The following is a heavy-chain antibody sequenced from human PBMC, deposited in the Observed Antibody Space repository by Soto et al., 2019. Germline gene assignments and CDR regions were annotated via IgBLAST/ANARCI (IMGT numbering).Heavy chain of an antibody. V-gene: IGHV3-23*01. CDR1: GFTFSTYA. CDR3: ARDEGPRTIVGEALSGYFDG. CDR2: ISGSGGST. J-gene: IGHJ4*02. Sequence: PGGSLRLSCAASGFTFSTYAMSWVRQAPGKGLEWVSAISGSGGSTYYADSVKGRFTISRDNSKNTLYLQMNSLRAEDTAVYYCARDEGPRTIVGEALSGYFDGWGQGTLVTVSS. D-gene: IGHD3-3*01.